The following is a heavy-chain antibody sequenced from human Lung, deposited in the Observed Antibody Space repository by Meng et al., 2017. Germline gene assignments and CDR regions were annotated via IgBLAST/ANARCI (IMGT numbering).Heavy chain of an antibody. J-gene: IGHJ4*02. CDR2: ISCYNGDT. Sequence: QVQLVQSGAEVKKPGASVQVSCTASGYTFTHHGISWIRQAPGQGLEWMGWISCYNGDTNYAQNLQGRVTMTIDKSTSTAYMDLRSLRSDDTAVYYCARDPSNTSGRYAYFDYWGQGTLVTVSS. CDR3: ARDPSNTSGRYAYFDY. CDR1: GYTFTHHG. D-gene: IGHD6-19*01. V-gene: IGHV1-18*01.